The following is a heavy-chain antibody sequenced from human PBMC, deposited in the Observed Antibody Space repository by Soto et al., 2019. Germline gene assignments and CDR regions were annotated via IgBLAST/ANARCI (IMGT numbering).Heavy chain of an antibody. D-gene: IGHD3-3*01. CDR3: ARLGGYYQAFDN. V-gene: IGHV4-59*08. CDR1: CGSIRNNY. Sequence: TLSLTCTVSCGSIRNNYWSWIRQPPGKGLEWVGYIYYTGTSKYNPSLKSRVTISVDSSKNQFSLKLDSVTAADTAVYYCARLGGYYQAFDNWGQGTLVTVSS. J-gene: IGHJ4*02. CDR2: IYYTGTS.